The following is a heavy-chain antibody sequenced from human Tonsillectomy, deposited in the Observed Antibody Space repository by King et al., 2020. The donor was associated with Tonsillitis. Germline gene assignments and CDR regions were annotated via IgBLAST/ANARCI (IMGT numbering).Heavy chain of an antibody. Sequence: QLQESGPGLLRPSETLSLTCTVSGGSISSSSYYWGWIRQPPGKGLGWIGSIYYSGSTYYNPSLRSRVSISVDTSKNQFSLNLNSVTAADTAVFYCASSGGELVRSYYFDYWGQGTLVTVSS. J-gene: IGHJ4*02. CDR3: ASSGGELVRSYYFDY. CDR2: IYYSGST. V-gene: IGHV4-39*01. CDR1: GGSISSSSYY. D-gene: IGHD1-26*01.